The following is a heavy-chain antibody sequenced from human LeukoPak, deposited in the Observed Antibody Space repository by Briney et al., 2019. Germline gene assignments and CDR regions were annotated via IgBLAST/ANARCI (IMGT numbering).Heavy chain of an antibody. Sequence: SETLSLTCAVYGGSFSGYYWSWIRQLPGKGLEWIGEINHSGSTNYNPSLKSRVTISVDTSKNQFSLKLSSVTAADTAVYYCARFRGYSYGYWGQGTLVTVSS. CDR2: INHSGST. CDR3: ARFRGYSYGY. CDR1: GGSFSGYY. D-gene: IGHD5-18*01. J-gene: IGHJ4*02. V-gene: IGHV4-34*01.